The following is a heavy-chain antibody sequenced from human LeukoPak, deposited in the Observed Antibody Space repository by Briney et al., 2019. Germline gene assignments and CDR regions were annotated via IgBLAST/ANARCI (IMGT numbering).Heavy chain of an antibody. J-gene: IGHJ5*02. V-gene: IGHV5-51*01. CDR3: AMGVQNWFDP. CDR1: NYLFTNYW. CDR2: IYPGDSDT. Sequence: GESLKISCKGSNYLFTNYWIAWVRPVPGKGLESVGVIYPGDSDTRYSPSFQGQVTISADNSISTAYLQWSSLKASDTAIYYCAMGVQNWFDPWGQGTLVTVSS.